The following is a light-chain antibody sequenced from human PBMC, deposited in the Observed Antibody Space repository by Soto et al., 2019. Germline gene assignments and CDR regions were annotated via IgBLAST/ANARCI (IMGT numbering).Light chain of an antibody. CDR3: QQRSNWPIT. CDR2: DAS. Sequence: EIVFTQSPAPLSFSPGEKDTLSCRASQSISNYLAWYQQKPGQAPRLLIYDASYRATGIPGRFSGNGSGTDFTLTVSSLEPEDFAVYYCQQRSNWPITFGQGTRLEIK. J-gene: IGKJ5*01. CDR1: QSISNY. V-gene: IGKV3-11*01.